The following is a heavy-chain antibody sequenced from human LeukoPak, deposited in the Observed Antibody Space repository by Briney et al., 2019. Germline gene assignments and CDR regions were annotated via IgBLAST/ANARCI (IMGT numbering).Heavy chain of an antibody. D-gene: IGHD3-10*01. CDR3: ARGLSVRATMVRDLDV. V-gene: IGHV4-34*01. CDR2: INHSGST. J-gene: IGHJ6*04. Sequence: PSKTLSLTCAVYGGSFSGYYWSWIRQPPGKGLEWIGEINHSGSTNYNPSLNRRVTISVDTCRNQFSLKLSSVTAADTAVYYCARGLSVRATMVRDLDVWGKGTTVTVSS. CDR1: GGSFSGYY.